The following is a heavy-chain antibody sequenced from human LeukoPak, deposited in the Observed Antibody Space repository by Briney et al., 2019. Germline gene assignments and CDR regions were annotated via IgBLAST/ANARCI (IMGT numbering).Heavy chain of an antibody. CDR2: IYSGGGT. D-gene: IGHD6-19*01. Sequence: GGSLRLSCAASGFTFSSYEMNWVRQAPGKGLEWVSVIYSGGGTYYADSVKGRFTISRDNSKNTLYLQMNSLRAEDTAVYYCARVAVADYYYYYGMDVWGQGTTVTVSS. CDR3: ARVAVADYYYYYGMDV. J-gene: IGHJ6*02. V-gene: IGHV3-53*01. CDR1: GFTFSSYE.